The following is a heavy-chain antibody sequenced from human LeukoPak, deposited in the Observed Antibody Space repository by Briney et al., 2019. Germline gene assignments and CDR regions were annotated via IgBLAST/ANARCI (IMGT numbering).Heavy chain of an antibody. V-gene: IGHV3-21*01. CDR1: GFTFNTYS. D-gene: IGHD2-2*01. J-gene: IGHJ6*02. CDR2: ISSSSYYF. Sequence: GGPLTLLCAPSGFTFNTYSMTWVGQAPGKGLEWVSSISSSSYYFDYADSVKGRLTISRDNARNSLYLQMNSLRAEDTAVYYCARLTVPAAIGPYYYSGMDVWGQGTTVTVSS. CDR3: ARLTVPAAIGPYYYSGMDV.